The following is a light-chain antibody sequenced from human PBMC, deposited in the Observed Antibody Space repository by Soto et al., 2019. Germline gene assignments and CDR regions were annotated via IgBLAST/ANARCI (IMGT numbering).Light chain of an antibody. CDR3: QQNNNWPPIT. V-gene: IGKV3-15*01. J-gene: IGKJ5*01. CDR2: GAS. CDR1: QSVSSY. Sequence: IVLTQSPATLSLSPGERATLSCRASQSVSSYLAWYQQKPGQAPRLLIYGASTRAAGIPARFSGSGSGTEFTLTISSLQSEDFAVYYCQQNNNWPPITFGQGTRLEIK.